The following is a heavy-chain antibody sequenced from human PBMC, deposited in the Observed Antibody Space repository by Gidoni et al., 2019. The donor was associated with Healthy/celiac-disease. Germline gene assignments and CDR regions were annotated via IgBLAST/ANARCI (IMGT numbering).Heavy chain of an antibody. V-gene: IGHV3-30-3*01. CDR2: ISYDGSNK. Sequence: QVQLVESGGGVVQPGRSLRLSCAASGFTFSSYDMHWVRQAPGKGLEWVAVISYDGSNKYYADSVKGRFTISRDNSKNTLYLQMNSLRAEDTAVYYCARGPLGYCTNGVCYDFGYWGQGTLVTVSS. J-gene: IGHJ4*02. CDR1: GFTFSSYD. D-gene: IGHD2-8*01. CDR3: ARGPLGYCTNGVCYDFGY.